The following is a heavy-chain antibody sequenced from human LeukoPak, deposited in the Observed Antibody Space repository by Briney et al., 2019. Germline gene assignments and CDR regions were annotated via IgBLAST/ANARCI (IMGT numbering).Heavy chain of an antibody. CDR1: GGSFSGYY. J-gene: IGHJ4*02. V-gene: IGHV4-34*01. Sequence: SETLSLTCAVYGGSFSGYYWSWIRQPPGKGLEWIGEINHSGSTNYNPSLKSRVTISVDTSKNQFSLKLSSLTAADTAVYYCARLGQSSGYFDYWGQGTLVTVSS. CDR2: INHSGST. D-gene: IGHD3-22*01. CDR3: ARLGQSSGYFDY.